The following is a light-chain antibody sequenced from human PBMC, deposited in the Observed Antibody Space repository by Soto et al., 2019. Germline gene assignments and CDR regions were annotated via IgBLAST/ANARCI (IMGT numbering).Light chain of an antibody. CDR3: CSHTDSSTWV. CDR1: SSNIGAGYD. J-gene: IGLJ1*01. V-gene: IGLV1-40*01. Sequence: QSVLTQPPSVSGAPGQRVTISCTGSSSNIGAGYDVHWYLQLPGTAPKLLIHGNSNRPSGVPDRFSGSKSGTSASLAITGLQAEDEADYYCCSHTDSSTWVFGTGTKLTVL. CDR2: GNS.